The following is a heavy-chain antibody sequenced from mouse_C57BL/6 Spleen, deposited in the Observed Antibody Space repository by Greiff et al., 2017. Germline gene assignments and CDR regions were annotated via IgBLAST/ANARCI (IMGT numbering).Heavy chain of an antibody. J-gene: IGHJ1*03. CDR1: GYTFTEYT. V-gene: IGHV1-62-2*01. D-gene: IGHD1-1*01. CDR2: FYPGSGSI. CDR3: ARHEGDYYGSSYEGYFDV. Sequence: VQLQQSGAELVKPGASVKLSCKASGYTFTEYTIHWVKQRSGQGLEWIGWFYPGSGSIKYNEKFKDKATLTADKSSSTVYMELSRLTSEDSAVYFCARHEGDYYGSSYEGYFDVWGTGTTVTVSS.